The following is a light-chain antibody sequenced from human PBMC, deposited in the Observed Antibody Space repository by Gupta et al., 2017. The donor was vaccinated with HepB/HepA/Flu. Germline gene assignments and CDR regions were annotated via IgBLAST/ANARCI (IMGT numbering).Light chain of an antibody. Sequence: DIQMTQSPSSLSASVGDRVTISCRASQYINNYLNWYQQKPGKAPKLLIYATSSLQTGVPSRFSGSGSETDFTLTISSLQPEDFATYYCQQSSRTPPLPFGGGTRVDIK. V-gene: IGKV1-39*01. CDR2: ATS. CDR3: QQSSRTPPLP. CDR1: QYINNY. J-gene: IGKJ4*01.